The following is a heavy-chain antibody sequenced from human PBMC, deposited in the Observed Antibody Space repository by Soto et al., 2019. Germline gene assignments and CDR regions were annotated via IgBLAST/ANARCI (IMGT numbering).Heavy chain of an antibody. Sequence: EVQLVESGGGLVQPGRSLRLSCAASGFTFDDYAMHWVRQAPGKGLEWVSGISWNSGSIGYADSVKGRFTISRDNAKNSLYLQMNSLRAEDTALYYCANGGTLPSDAFDIRGQGTMVTVSS. V-gene: IGHV3-9*01. CDR3: ANGGTLPSDAFDI. J-gene: IGHJ3*02. CDR2: ISWNSGSI. D-gene: IGHD1-1*01. CDR1: GFTFDDYA.